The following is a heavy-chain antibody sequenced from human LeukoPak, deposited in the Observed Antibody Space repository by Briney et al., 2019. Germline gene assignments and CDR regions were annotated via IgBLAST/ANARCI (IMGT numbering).Heavy chain of an antibody. D-gene: IGHD4-17*01. CDR1: GFTFSSYA. J-gene: IGHJ4*02. V-gene: IGHV3-7*01. Sequence: GGSLRLSCAASGFTFSSYAMSWVRQAPGKGLEWVANIKQDGSEKYYVDSVKGRFTISRDNAKNSLYLQMNSLRAEDTAVYYCARDLSTVTNLPFDYWGQGTLVTVSS. CDR3: ARDLSTVTNLPFDY. CDR2: IKQDGSEK.